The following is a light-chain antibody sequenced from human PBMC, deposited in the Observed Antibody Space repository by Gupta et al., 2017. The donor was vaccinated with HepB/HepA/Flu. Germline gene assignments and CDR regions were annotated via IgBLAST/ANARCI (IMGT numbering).Light chain of an antibody. CDR2: LEGSGSY. Sequence: QPVVTQSSSASGSLGSSVKLTCTLSSGHSSYIIAWNQQQPGKAPRYLMTLEGSGSYNKGSGVPHRFSGSSSGADRYLTISNLQSEDEADYYCETWDSNTRVFGGGTKLTVL. CDR1: SGHSSYI. J-gene: IGLJ2*01. CDR3: ETWDSNTRV. V-gene: IGLV4-60*03.